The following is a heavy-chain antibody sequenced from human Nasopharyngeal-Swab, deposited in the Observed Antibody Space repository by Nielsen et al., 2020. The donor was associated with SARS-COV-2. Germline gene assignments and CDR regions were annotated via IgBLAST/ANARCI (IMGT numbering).Heavy chain of an antibody. V-gene: IGHV1-2*06. CDR2: INPNSGDT. CDR1: GYTFTDYY. J-gene: IGHJ4*02. Sequence: ASVKVSCKASGYTFTDYYMHWVRQAPGQGLEWMGRINPNSGDTDYTQKFQGRVTVTRDTSITTVYMELSSLRSDDTAVYYCARDDGDVPGITGSGPPGGYWGQGTLVTVSS. D-gene: IGHD6-13*01. CDR3: ARDDGDVPGITGSGPPGGY.